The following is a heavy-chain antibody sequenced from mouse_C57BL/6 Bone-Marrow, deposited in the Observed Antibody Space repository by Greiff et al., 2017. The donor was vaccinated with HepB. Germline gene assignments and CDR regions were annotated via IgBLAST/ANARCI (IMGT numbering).Heavy chain of an antibody. D-gene: IGHD2-1*01. V-gene: IGHV1-9*01. CDR1: GYTFTGYW. J-gene: IGHJ3*01. Sequence: QVQLQQSGAELMKPGASVKLSCKATGYTFTGYWIEWVKQRPGHGLEWIVEILPGSGSTNYNEKFKGKATFTADTSSNTAYMQPSSLTTEDSAIYYCARRIYYGTWFAYWGQGTLVTVSA. CDR3: ARRIYYGTWFAY. CDR2: ILPGSGST.